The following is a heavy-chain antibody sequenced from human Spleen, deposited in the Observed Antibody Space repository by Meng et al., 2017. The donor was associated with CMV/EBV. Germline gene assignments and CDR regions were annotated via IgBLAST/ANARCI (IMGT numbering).Heavy chain of an antibody. CDR3: ARDQTGFDY. CDR1: GGTFSSHG. D-gene: IGHD1-1*01. Sequence: KVSCKASGGTFSSHGIHWVRQAPGQGLGWMGGIRPMIGTTIYAQKFQGRVTITTDESTSSAYMELSSLRSEDTAVYYCARDQTGFDYWGQGTLVTVSS. CDR2: IRPMIGTT. J-gene: IGHJ4*02. V-gene: IGHV1-69*05.